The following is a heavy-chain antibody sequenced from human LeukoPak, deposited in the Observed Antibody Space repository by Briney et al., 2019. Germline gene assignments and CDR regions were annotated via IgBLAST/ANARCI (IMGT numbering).Heavy chain of an antibody. CDR3: TPHRDGNYPFDY. Sequence: GGSLRLSCAASGFTFSSYAMSWVRQAPGKGLEWVANIKQDGSEKYYVDSVKGRFTISRDSAKNSLYLQMNSLRDEDTAVYYCTPHRDGNYPFDYWGQGTLVTVSS. J-gene: IGHJ4*02. CDR2: IKQDGSEK. CDR1: GFTFSSYA. V-gene: IGHV3-7*01. D-gene: IGHD1-7*01.